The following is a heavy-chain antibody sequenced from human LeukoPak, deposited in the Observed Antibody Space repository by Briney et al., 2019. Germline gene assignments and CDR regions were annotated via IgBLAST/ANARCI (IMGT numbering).Heavy chain of an antibody. Sequence: PSGTLSLTCAVYGGSFSGYYWSRIRQPPGKGLEWIGEINHSGSTNYNPSLKSRVTISEDTSKNQFSLKLSSVTAADTAVYYCARGALNYYDSSGSFDYWGQGTLVTVSS. D-gene: IGHD3-22*01. CDR3: ARGALNYYDSSGSFDY. V-gene: IGHV4-34*01. CDR2: INHSGST. J-gene: IGHJ4*02. CDR1: GGSFSGYY.